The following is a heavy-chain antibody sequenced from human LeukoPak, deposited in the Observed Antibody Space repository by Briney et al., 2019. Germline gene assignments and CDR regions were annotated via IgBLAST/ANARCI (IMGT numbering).Heavy chain of an antibody. Sequence: ASVKVSCKASGYTFTSYAMHWVRQAPGQRLEWMGWINAGNGNTKYSQKFQGRVTITRDTSASTAYMELSSLRSEDTAVYYCARGLRVYDWLVIGYWGQGTLVTVSS. D-gene: IGHD3-9*01. J-gene: IGHJ4*02. V-gene: IGHV1-3*01. CDR2: INAGNGNT. CDR1: GYTFTSYA. CDR3: ARGLRVYDWLVIGY.